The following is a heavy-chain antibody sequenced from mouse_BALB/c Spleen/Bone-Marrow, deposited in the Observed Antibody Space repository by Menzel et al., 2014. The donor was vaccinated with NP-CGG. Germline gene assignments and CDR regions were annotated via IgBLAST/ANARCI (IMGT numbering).Heavy chain of an antibody. CDR3: ARGGVRGGYWYFDV. J-gene: IGHJ1*01. CDR1: GYTFSSYW. CDR2: ISPGSGST. D-gene: IGHD2-14*01. V-gene: IGHV1-9*01. Sequence: VMLVESGAELMKPGASVKISCKATGYTFSSYWIEWVKQRPGHGLEWIGEISPGSGSTNYNEKFKGKATFTADTSSNTAYMQLSSLTAEDSAFHYWARGGVRGGYWYFDVWGAGTTVTVSS.